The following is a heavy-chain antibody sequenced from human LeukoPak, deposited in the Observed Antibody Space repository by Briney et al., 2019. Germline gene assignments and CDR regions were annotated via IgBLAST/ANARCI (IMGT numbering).Heavy chain of an antibody. Sequence: KASETLSLTCTVSGGSISSSDYYWSWIRQPPGRGLEWIGYIYYSGSTYYNPSLKSRVTISVDTSKNQFSLKLSSVTAADTAVYYCARGTTDWFDPWGQGTLVTVSS. CDR2: IYYSGST. CDR3: ARGTTDWFDP. D-gene: IGHD1-7*01. J-gene: IGHJ5*02. CDR1: GGSISSSDYY. V-gene: IGHV4-30-4*08.